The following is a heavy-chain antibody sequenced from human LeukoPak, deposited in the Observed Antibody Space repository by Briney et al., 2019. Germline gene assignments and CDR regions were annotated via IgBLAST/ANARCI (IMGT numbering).Heavy chain of an antibody. CDR3: ARGRLRGYYFDY. CDR2: IYYSGST. CDR1: GGSISSGDYY. J-gene: IGHJ4*02. V-gene: IGHV4-30-4*01. Sequence: SETLSLTCTVSGGSISSGDYYWSWIRQPPGTGLEWIGYIYYSGSTYYNPSLKSRVTISVDTSKNQFSLKLSSVTAADTAVYYCARGRLRGYYFDYWGQGTLVTVSS. D-gene: IGHD4-23*01.